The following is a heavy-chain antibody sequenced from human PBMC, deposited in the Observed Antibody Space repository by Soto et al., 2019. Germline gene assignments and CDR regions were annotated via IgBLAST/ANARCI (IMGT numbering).Heavy chain of an antibody. V-gene: IGHV3-23*01. Sequence: EVQLLESGGGLVQPGGSMRLSCAASGFTLSSFSSYAMSWVRQAPGKGLEWVSAISGSGSGTYYADSVKGRFTISRDNSKNTLCLHMTSLRAEDTAVYYCAKQRAGAGSYFDYWGLGTLVSVSS. D-gene: IGHD3-10*01. CDR2: ISGSGSGT. J-gene: IGHJ4*02. CDR1: GFTLSSFSSYA. CDR3: AKQRAGAGSYFDY.